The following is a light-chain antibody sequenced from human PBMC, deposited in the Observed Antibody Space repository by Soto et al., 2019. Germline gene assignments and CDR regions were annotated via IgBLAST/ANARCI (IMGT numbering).Light chain of an antibody. CDR1: QTISNW. CDR2: DAS. V-gene: IGKV1-5*01. CDR3: QQYNGYSAT. J-gene: IGKJ1*01. Sequence: DIQMTQSPSTLSASVGDRVSITCRASQTISNWLAWYQQKPGKAPKLLIYDASSLESGVPSRFSGSGSGTEFTLTISSLQPDDFATYYGQQYNGYSATFGQGTKVEIK.